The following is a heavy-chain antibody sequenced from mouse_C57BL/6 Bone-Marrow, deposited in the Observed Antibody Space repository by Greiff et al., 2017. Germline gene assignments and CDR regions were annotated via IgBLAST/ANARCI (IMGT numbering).Heavy chain of an antibody. D-gene: IGHD1-1*01. J-gene: IGHJ1*03. Sequence: QVQLQQPGAELVRPGTSVKLSCKASGYTFTSYWMHWVKQRPGQGLEWIGVIDPSDSYTNYNQKFKGKDTLTVATSSSTAYMQLSSLTSEDSAVYYCARRAGYYYGSSYWYFDVWGTGTTVTVSS. CDR1: GYTFTSYW. CDR2: IDPSDSYT. V-gene: IGHV1-59*01. CDR3: ARRAGYYYGSSYWYFDV.